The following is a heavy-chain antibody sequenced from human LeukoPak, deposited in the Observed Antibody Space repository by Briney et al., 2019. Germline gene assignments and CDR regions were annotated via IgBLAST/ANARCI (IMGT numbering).Heavy chain of an antibody. Sequence: GGSLRLSCAASGFTFSSYEMNWVRQAPGKGLEWVSSISSSSSYIYYADSVKGRFTISRDNAKNSLYLQMNSLRAEDTAVYYCARMTTVTHPYFDYWGQGTLVTVSS. CDR2: ISSSSSYI. CDR3: ARMTTVTHPYFDY. J-gene: IGHJ4*02. D-gene: IGHD4-17*01. V-gene: IGHV3-21*01. CDR1: GFTFSSYE.